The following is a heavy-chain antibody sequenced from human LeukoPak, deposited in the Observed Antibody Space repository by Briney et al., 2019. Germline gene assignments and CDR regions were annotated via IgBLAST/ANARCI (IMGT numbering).Heavy chain of an antibody. V-gene: IGHV4-39*07. Sequence: SETLSLTCTVSGGPISSSSYYWGWIRQPPGKGLKWIGSIYYSGSTYYNPSLKNRVTISVDTPKNQFSLKLSSVTAADTAVYYCARAGYSSSWYYFDYWGQGTLVTVSS. D-gene: IGHD6-13*01. CDR2: IYYSGST. CDR1: GGPISSSSYY. CDR3: ARAGYSSSWYYFDY. J-gene: IGHJ4*02.